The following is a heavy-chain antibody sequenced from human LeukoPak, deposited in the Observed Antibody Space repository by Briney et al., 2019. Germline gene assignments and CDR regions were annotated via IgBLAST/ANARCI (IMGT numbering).Heavy chain of an antibody. CDR2: ISSGSRII. J-gene: IGHJ4*02. V-gene: IGHV3-48*02. CDR3: ARNPAGIGDY. D-gene: IGHD1-26*01. Sequence: GVPLTLSCTASGFTFSTYNMNWVRQAPGKGLEWVSFISSGSRIIYHADSVKGRFTVSRDNAKNSLYLQMNSLRDEDTAVYYCARNPAGIGDYWGQGTLVTVSS. CDR1: GFTFSTYN.